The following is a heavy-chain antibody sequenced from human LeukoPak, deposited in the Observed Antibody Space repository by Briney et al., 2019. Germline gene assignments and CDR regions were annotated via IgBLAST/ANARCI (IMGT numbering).Heavy chain of an antibody. CDR2: IRRKAHGCTT. CDR3: TRVTYYYDNSGYFHFDS. J-gene: IGHJ4*02. CDR1: GFTFGDYA. V-gene: IGHV3-49*04. Sequence: KSGGSLRLSCTTSGFTFGDYAMSWVRQAPGKGLEWVSFIRRKAHGCTTEYAASVKGRFSSSRDDSKSIAYLQMNSLKPEHTAVYFCTRVTYYYDNSGYFHFDSWGQESLVTVSS. D-gene: IGHD3-22*01.